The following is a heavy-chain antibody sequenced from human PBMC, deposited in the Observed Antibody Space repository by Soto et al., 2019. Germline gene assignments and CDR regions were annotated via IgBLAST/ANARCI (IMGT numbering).Heavy chain of an antibody. D-gene: IGHD5-18*01. CDR1: GGSISSSGYY. V-gene: IGHV4-39*01. CDR3: ARRGGYKYGYNY. J-gene: IGHJ4*02. CDR2: ISYSGST. Sequence: SETLSLTCSVSGGSISSSGYYWGWIRQPPGKGLEWIGSISYSGSTYDNPSLKSRVTISVDTSKNQFSMKLSSVTAADTAVYYCARRGGYKYGYNYWGRGTLVTVSS.